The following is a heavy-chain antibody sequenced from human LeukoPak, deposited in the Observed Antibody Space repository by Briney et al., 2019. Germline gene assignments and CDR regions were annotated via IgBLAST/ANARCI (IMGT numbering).Heavy chain of an antibody. CDR2: ISYDGSNK. Sequence: GRSLRLSCAASGFTFSSYGMHWVRQAPGKGLEWVAVISYDGSNKYYADSVKGRFTISRDNSKNTLYLQTNSLRAEDTAVYYCAKDRDSSSYNWFDPWGQGTLVTVSS. D-gene: IGHD6-13*01. V-gene: IGHV3-30*18. CDR3: AKDRDSSSYNWFDP. J-gene: IGHJ5*02. CDR1: GFTFSSYG.